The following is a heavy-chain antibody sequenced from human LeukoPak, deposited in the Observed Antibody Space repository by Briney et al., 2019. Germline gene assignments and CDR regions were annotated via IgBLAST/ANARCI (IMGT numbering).Heavy chain of an antibody. CDR3: ARDAYYYASDS. CDR1: GFSFDDHA. J-gene: IGHJ4*02. V-gene: IGHV3-20*04. Sequence: GGSLRLSCDASGFSFDDHAMNWVRQGPRKGLEWISVINWNGASTDYADSVKGRFTISRDNSKNTLYLQMNSLRAEDTAVYYCARDAYYYASDSWGQGALVTVSS. D-gene: IGHD3-10*01. CDR2: INWNGAST.